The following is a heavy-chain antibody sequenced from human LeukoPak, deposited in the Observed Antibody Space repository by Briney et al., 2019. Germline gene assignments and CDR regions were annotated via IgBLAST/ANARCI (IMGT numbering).Heavy chain of an antibody. D-gene: IGHD3-10*01. CDR2: INHSGST. Sequence: PSETLSLTCAVYGGSFSGYYWSWIRQPPGKGLEWIGEINHSGSTNYNPSLKSRVTISVDTSKNQFSLKLSSVTAADTAVYYSARDRRITMVRGVPANWFDPWGQGTLVTVSS. CDR1: GGSFSGYY. CDR3: ARDRRITMVRGVPANWFDP. V-gene: IGHV4-34*01. J-gene: IGHJ5*02.